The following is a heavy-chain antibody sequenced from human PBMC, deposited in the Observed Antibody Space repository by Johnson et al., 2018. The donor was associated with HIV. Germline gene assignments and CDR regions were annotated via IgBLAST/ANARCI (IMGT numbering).Heavy chain of an antibody. D-gene: IGHD4-17*01. CDR3: AKVDDYGDWGGAFDI. CDR2: ISGSGGST. V-gene: IGHV3-23*04. Sequence: VQLVESGGGLLQPGGSLRLSCAASGFTFSSYAMSWVRQAPGTGLEWVSAISGSGGSTYYADSVTGRFTISRDNSKNTLYLQMNSLGAEDTAVYYCAKVDDYGDWGGAFDIWGQGTMVTVSS. CDR1: GFTFSSYA. J-gene: IGHJ3*02.